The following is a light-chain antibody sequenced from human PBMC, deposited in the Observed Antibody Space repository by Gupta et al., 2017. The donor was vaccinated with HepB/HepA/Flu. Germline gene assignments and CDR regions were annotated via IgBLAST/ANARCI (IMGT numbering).Light chain of an antibody. Sequence: EVVMTQSPATLSVSPGEKATLSCRASQSVTTNLAWYQQKPGQAPRPLIHGASTRASDIPARFSGSGSGTEFTLTISNLQSEDSAIYYCQQYNNWPPWTFGQGTKVEIK. J-gene: IGKJ1*01. CDR2: GAS. CDR3: QQYNNWPPWT. CDR1: QSVTTN. V-gene: IGKV3-15*01.